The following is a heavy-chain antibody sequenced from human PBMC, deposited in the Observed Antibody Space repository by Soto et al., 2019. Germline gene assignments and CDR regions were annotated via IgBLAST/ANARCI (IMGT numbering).Heavy chain of an antibody. D-gene: IGHD6-6*01. CDR2: IYYSGST. J-gene: IGHJ5*02. CDR1: GGSISSYY. CDR3: ARRNTGNGSSPKFDT. Sequence: SETLSLTCNVSGGSISSYYWSWIRQPPGKGLEWIGFIYYSGSTDYNPSLKSRVTVSVDTSKNRFSLILTSVTAADTATYYCARRNTGNGSSPKFDTWCQGAVITVSS. V-gene: IGHV4-59*12.